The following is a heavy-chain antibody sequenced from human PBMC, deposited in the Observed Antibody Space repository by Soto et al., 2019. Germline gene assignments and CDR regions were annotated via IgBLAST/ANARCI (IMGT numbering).Heavy chain of an antibody. CDR3: ASGALYGMDV. Sequence: VGSLRLSCAASGFTFSSYAMHWVRQAPGKGLEWVAVISYDGSNKYYADSVKGRFTISRDNSKNTLYLQMNSLRAEDTAVYYCASGALYGMDVWGQRTTLTVSS. V-gene: IGHV3-30-3*01. J-gene: IGHJ6*02. D-gene: IGHD4-17*01. CDR1: GFTFSSYA. CDR2: ISYDGSNK.